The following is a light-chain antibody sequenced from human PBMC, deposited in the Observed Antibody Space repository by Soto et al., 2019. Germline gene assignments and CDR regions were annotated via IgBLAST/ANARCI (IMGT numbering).Light chain of an antibody. CDR1: QSVSSSY. Sequence: EIVWTQSPGTLSLSQGERATLSCRASQSVSSSYLAWYKQKPGQAPRLLIYGASSRATGIPDRFSGSGSGTDFTLTIRRLEPEDFAVDYCQQYGSSPVFGPGTRLEIK. CDR2: GAS. V-gene: IGKV3-20*01. J-gene: IGKJ5*01. CDR3: QQYGSSPV.